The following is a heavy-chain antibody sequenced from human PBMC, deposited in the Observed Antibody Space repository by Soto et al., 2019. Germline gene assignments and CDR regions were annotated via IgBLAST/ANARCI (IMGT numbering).Heavy chain of an antibody. CDR3: VXXXXXXXASVPYS. CDR1: GFTFSSYG. J-gene: IGHJ4*02. Sequence: QAQLVESGGGVVQPGRSLRLSCAASGFTFSSYGMHWVRQAPGTGLEWVAVISYDGGLQHYADSVKGRFTISRDNSKNMVLLQMNXXXAEXXXVYXXVXXXXXXXASVPYSWGQGTLVSVSS. CDR2: ISYDGGLQ. V-gene: IGHV3-30*03.